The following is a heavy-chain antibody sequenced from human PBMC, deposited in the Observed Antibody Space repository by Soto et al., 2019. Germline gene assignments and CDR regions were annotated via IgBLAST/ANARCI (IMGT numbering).Heavy chain of an antibody. D-gene: IGHD6-19*01. CDR1: GLTFSSYS. V-gene: IGHV3-21*01. J-gene: IGHJ4*02. Sequence: GGSLRLSCAASGLTFSSYSMNWVRQAPGKGLEWVSSISSSSSYIYYADSVKGRFTISRDNAKNSLYLQMNSLRAEDTAVYYCARAVGIAVALFDSWGQGTLVTVSS. CDR2: ISSSSSYI. CDR3: ARAVGIAVALFDS.